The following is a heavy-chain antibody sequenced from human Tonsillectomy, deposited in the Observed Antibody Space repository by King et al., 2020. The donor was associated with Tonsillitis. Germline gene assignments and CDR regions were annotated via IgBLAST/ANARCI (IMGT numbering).Heavy chain of an antibody. D-gene: IGHD4-23*01. CDR2: IIISSFYT. V-gene: IGHV3-11*05. J-gene: IGHJ4*02. CDR1: GFTFSDYY. Sequence: VQLVVSGGGLVKPGGSLRLSCATSGFTFSDYYMHWIRQAPGKGLEWVSYIIISSFYTNYADSVKVRFTISRDTARNSLYLQMNSLRAEDTALYYCARGRNYGDNEFDYWGQGTLVTVSS. CDR3: ARGRNYGDNEFDY.